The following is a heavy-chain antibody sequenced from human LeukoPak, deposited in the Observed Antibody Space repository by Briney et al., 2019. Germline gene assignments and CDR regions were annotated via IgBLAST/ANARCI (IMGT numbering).Heavy chain of an antibody. Sequence: GGSLRLSCAASGFTFSSYAMSWVRQAPGKGLEWVSAISGSGGSTYYADSVKGRFTISRDNSKNTLYLQMNRLRAEDTAVYYCAKNGLAVAGTLRVFDPWGQGTLVTVSS. D-gene: IGHD6-19*01. CDR3: AKNGLAVAGTLRVFDP. CDR1: GFTFSSYA. J-gene: IGHJ5*02. V-gene: IGHV3-23*01. CDR2: ISGSGGST.